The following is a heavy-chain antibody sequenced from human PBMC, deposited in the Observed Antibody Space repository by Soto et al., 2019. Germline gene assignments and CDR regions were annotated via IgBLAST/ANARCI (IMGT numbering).Heavy chain of an antibody. Sequence: SETLSLMCAVNGGSLSDYYWSWIRQSPGKGLEWIGEIDRSGNTNYNPSLKSRVTMSVDTSKSQISLTLRSVTAADTAIYYCATLDSRYVSSGRTSFDPWGQGSLVTVSS. J-gene: IGHJ5*02. CDR3: ATLDSRYVSSGRTSFDP. D-gene: IGHD3-10*01. CDR2: IDRSGNT. CDR1: GGSLSDYY. V-gene: IGHV4-34*01.